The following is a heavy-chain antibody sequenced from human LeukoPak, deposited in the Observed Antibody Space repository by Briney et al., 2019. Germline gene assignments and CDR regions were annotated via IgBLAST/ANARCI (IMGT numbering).Heavy chain of an antibody. CDR3: ARDPSWIQLWFDY. Sequence: PGGSLRLSCAAPGFTFSSYSMNWVRQAPGKGLEWVSYISSSGSSIYYADSVKGRFTISRDNAKNSLYLQMNSLRADDTAVYYCARDPSWIQLWFDYWGQGTLVTVSS. V-gene: IGHV3-48*04. D-gene: IGHD5-18*01. CDR2: ISSSGSSI. J-gene: IGHJ4*02. CDR1: GFTFSSYS.